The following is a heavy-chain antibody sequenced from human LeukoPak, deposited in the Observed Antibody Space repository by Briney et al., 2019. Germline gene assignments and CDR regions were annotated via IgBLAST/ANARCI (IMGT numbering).Heavy chain of an antibody. Sequence: SETLSLTCTVSGGSISSYYWSWIRQPPGKGLEWIGYIYYSGSTIYNPSLKSRVTISVDTSKNQFSLKLSSVTAADTAVYYCARRAGLRYFDWRGWFDPWGQGTLVTVSS. J-gene: IGHJ5*02. D-gene: IGHD3-9*01. CDR3: ARRAGLRYFDWRGWFDP. CDR1: GGSISSYY. CDR2: IYYSGST. V-gene: IGHV4-59*12.